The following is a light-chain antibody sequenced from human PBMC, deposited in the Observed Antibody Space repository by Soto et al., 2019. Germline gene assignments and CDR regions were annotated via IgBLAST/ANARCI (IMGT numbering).Light chain of an antibody. V-gene: IGKV3-15*01. CDR2: ETS. CDR3: QQYHIWYT. CDR1: QSVSTH. J-gene: IGKJ2*01. Sequence: EIVVTQFPATLSVSPGERATVSCRTSQSVSTHLAWFQQRPGQAPRLLIYETSTRATGVPARFTGSGSETEFTLTISSLQSEDFAVYYGQQYHIWYTFGQGTELEIK.